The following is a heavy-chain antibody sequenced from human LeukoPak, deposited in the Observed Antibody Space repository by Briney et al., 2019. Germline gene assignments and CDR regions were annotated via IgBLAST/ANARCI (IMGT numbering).Heavy chain of an antibody. Sequence: GGSLRLSCAGSGFTLNEYYVNWLRQAPGKGLEWISYISSNSGAVNYADSVKGRFTMSRDYAKNSVYLEMTSLRGEDTGVYYCARVHNTVFWGQGILVTVSS. J-gene: IGHJ1*01. V-gene: IGHV3-11*01. CDR2: ISSNSGAV. CDR1: GFTLNEYY. D-gene: IGHD4-11*01. CDR3: ARVHNTVF.